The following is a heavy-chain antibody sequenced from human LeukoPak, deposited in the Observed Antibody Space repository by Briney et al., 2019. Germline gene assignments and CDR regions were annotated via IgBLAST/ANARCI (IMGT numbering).Heavy chain of an antibody. CDR3: ARGRYSMVRGVILDY. D-gene: IGHD3-10*01. V-gene: IGHV4-34*01. CDR2: INHSGST. J-gene: IGHJ4*02. CDR1: GGSFSGYY. Sequence: PSETLSLTCAVYGGSFSGYYWSWIRQPPGKGLEWIGEINHSGSTNYNPSLKSRVTISVDPSKNQFSLKLSSVTAAETAVYYCARGRYSMVRGVILDYWGQGTLVTVPS.